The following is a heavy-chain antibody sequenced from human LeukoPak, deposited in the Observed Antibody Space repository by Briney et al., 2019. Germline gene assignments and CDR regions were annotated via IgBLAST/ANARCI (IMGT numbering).Heavy chain of an antibody. D-gene: IGHD6-13*01. J-gene: IGHJ4*02. CDR1: RFTFSSSG. CDR3: ARGSSSYDC. CDR2: ISSGSSTI. V-gene: IGHV3-48*01. Sequence: GGSLRLSCAASRFTFSSSGMNWVRQAPGKGLEWVSYISSGSSTIFYSDSVKGRFTIFRDNVKNSLYLQMNSLRAEDTAVYYCARGSSSYDCWGQGTLLTVSS.